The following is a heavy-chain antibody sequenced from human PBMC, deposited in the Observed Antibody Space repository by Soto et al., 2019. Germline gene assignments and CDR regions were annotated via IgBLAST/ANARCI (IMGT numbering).Heavy chain of an antibody. V-gene: IGHV3-30-3*02. CDR3: AQALSSYYYYYGMDV. CDR2: ISYDGSNK. Sequence: GGSLRLSCAASGFTFSSYAMHWVRQAPGKGLEWVAVISYDGSNKYYADSVKGRFTISRDNSKNTLYLQMNSLRAEDTAVYYCAQALSSYYYYYGMDVWGQGTTVTVSS. CDR1: GFTFSSYA. J-gene: IGHJ6*02.